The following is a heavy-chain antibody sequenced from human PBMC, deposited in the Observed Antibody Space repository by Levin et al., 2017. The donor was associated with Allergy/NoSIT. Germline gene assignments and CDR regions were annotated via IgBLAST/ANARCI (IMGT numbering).Heavy chain of an antibody. Sequence: ASVKVSCKASGYTFTGYYMHWVRQAPGQGLEWMGRINPNSGGTNYAQKFQGRVTMTRDTSISTAYMELSRLRSDDTAVYYCARARRRGCSSTSCSDAFDIWGQGTMVTVSS. CDR3: ARARRRGCSSTSCSDAFDI. V-gene: IGHV1-2*06. CDR2: INPNSGGT. J-gene: IGHJ3*02. CDR1: GYTFTGYY. D-gene: IGHD2-2*01.